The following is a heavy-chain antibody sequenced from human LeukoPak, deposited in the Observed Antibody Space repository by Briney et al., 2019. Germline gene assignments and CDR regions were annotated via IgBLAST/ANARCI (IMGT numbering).Heavy chain of an antibody. Sequence: SETLSLTCTVSGGSISSGGYYWSWIRQHPGKGLEWIGYIYYSGSTYYNPSLKRRVTISVDTSKNQFSLKLSSVTAADTAVYYCARAKYHSGWQGGFFWGQGTLVTVSS. CDR3: ARAKYHSGWQGGFF. CDR1: GGSISSGGYY. J-gene: IGHJ4*02. D-gene: IGHD6-19*01. V-gene: IGHV4-31*03. CDR2: IYYSGST.